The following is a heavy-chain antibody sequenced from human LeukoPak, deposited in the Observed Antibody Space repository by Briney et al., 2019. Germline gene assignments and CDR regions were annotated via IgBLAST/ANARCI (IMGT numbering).Heavy chain of an antibody. J-gene: IGHJ3*02. Sequence: SETLSLTCTVSGGSISSSSYYWGWIRQPPGKGLEWIGSIYYSGSTYYNPSLKSRVTISVDTSKNQFSLKLSSVTAADTAVYYCARETMVRGANNLNDAFDIWGQGTMVTVSS. V-gene: IGHV4-39*07. D-gene: IGHD3-10*01. CDR3: ARETMVRGANNLNDAFDI. CDR1: GGSISSSSYY. CDR2: IYYSGST.